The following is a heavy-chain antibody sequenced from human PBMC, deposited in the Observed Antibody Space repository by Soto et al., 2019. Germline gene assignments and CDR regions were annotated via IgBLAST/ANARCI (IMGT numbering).Heavy chain of an antibody. CDR2: IWYDGTNK. Sequence: QVQLVESGGGVVQPGRSLRLSCAASGFTFSDSGMHWVRQAPGKGLEWVAVIWYDGTNKYYVESVRGRFTISRDNSKNTLYLQMDSLRAEDTAIYYCARDSGATRFDYWYFDLWGRGTLVTVSS. J-gene: IGHJ2*01. CDR3: ARDSGATRFDYWYFDL. D-gene: IGHD4-17*01. V-gene: IGHV3-33*01. CDR1: GFTFSDSG.